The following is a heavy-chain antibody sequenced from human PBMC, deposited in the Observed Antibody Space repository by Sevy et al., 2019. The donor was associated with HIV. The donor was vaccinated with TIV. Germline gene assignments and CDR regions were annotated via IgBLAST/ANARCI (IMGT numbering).Heavy chain of an antibody. J-gene: IGHJ6*02. Sequence: SETLSLTCTVSGGSVSSGRYYWSWIRQPPGKGLEWIGYFYDSGRTKYNPSLKRRVTIAVDMSKNLFSLKLTSVTAVDTAVYYCARHGAVQLAFGMDVWGQGTRVTVSS. CDR3: ARHGAVQLAFGMDV. D-gene: IGHD1-1*01. V-gene: IGHV4-61*03. CDR1: GGSVSSGRYY. CDR2: FYDSGRT.